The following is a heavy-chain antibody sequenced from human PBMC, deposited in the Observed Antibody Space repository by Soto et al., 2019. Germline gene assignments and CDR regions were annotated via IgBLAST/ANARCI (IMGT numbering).Heavy chain of an antibody. CDR2: ISTYNGNT. CDR1: RYTFTSYG. CDR3: ARDPPRRHSYGQGLDY. Sequence: HVQLVQSGAEVKKPGASVKVSCKASRYTFTSYGIGWVRQAPGQGLEWMGWISTYNGNTNYAQKLQGRVTMTTDTSTSTAYMEVRSLRSDDTAVYYCARDPPRRHSYGQGLDYWGQGTLVTVSS. D-gene: IGHD5-18*01. J-gene: IGHJ4*02. V-gene: IGHV1-18*04.